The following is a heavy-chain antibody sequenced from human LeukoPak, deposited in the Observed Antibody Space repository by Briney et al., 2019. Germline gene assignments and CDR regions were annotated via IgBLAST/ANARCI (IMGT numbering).Heavy chain of an antibody. D-gene: IGHD2-21*01. J-gene: IGHJ3*02. Sequence: GASVKVSCKASGYTFTSYDINWVRQATGQGLEWMGWMNPNSGNTGYAQKFQGRVTITRNTSISTAYMELSSLRSEDTAVYYCARWQFCGGDCYQSDAFDIWGQGTTVTVSS. CDR1: GYTFTSYD. CDR3: ARWQFCGGDCYQSDAFDI. V-gene: IGHV1-8*03. CDR2: MNPNSGNT.